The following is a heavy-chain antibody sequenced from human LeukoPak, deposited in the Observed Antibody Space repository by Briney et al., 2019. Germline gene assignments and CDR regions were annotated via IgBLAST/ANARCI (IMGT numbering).Heavy chain of an antibody. J-gene: IGHJ4*02. Sequence: PSETLSLTCTVSGGSISSSFYYWGWIRQPPGKGLEWIGEINHSGSTNYNPSLKSRVTISVDTSKNQFSLKLSSVTAADTAVYYCARDQYSSSPSGRIDYWGQGTLVTVSS. D-gene: IGHD6-6*01. CDR1: GGSISSSFYY. V-gene: IGHV4-39*07. CDR3: ARDQYSSSPSGRIDY. CDR2: INHSGST.